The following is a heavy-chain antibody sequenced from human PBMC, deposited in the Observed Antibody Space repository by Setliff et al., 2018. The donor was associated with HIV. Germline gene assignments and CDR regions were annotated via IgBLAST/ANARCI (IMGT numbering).Heavy chain of an antibody. J-gene: IGHJ4*01. D-gene: IGHD2-21*01. CDR3: AREASLIRTFDL. Sequence: GGSLRLSCAASGFNVNGHYMAWIRQAPGREMECVAIFYSSSRYYADSVEGRFTISRDTSRNTLDLQMNSLRPDDTAVYYCAREASLIRTFDLWGHGTRVTVSS. V-gene: IGHV3-66*03. CDR1: GFNVNGHY. CDR2: FYSSSR.